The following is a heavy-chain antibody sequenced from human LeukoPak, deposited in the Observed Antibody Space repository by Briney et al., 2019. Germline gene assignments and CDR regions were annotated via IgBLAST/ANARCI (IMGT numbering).Heavy chain of an antibody. CDR2: IKTDGSNT. V-gene: IGHV3-74*01. CDR1: GFTFSSYW. Sequence: GRSLRLSCAASGFTFSSYWMHWVRQVPGKGLVWVSRIKTDGSNTVYADNVKGRFTISRDNAKNTLYLQMNSLRVEDTAVYYCTRTYYYDSRDHFDCWGQGALVTVSS. J-gene: IGHJ4*02. CDR3: TRTYYYDSRDHFDC. D-gene: IGHD3-22*01.